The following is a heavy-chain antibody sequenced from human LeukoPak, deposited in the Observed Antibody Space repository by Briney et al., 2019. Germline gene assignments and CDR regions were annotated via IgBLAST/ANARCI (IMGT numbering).Heavy chain of an antibody. CDR1: GFSLSTSGVG. V-gene: IGHV2-5*01. Sequence: SGPTLVKPTQTLTLTCTFSGFSLSTSGVGVGWIRQPPGKALEWLALIYWNDDKRYSPSLKSRLTITKDTSKNQVVLTMTNMDPVDTATYYCAHRAYDSSGYYHNDYFDYWGQGTLVTVSS. D-gene: IGHD3-22*01. CDR2: IYWNDDK. J-gene: IGHJ4*02. CDR3: AHRAYDSSGYYHNDYFDY.